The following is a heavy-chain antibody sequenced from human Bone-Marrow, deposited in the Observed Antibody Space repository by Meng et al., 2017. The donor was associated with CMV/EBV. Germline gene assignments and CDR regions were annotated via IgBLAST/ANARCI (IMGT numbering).Heavy chain of an antibody. CDR3: ARGFVVVPERYYGMDV. D-gene: IGHD2-2*01. V-gene: IGHV1-69*05. CDR2: IIPIFRTA. J-gene: IGHJ6*02. Sequence: SVKVSCKASGGTFSSYAISWVRQAPGQGLEWMGGIIPIFRTANYAQKFQGRVTITTDDSTSTAYMDLSSLRSEDTAVYYCARGFVVVPERYYGMDVWGQGTTVTVSS. CDR1: GGTFSSYA.